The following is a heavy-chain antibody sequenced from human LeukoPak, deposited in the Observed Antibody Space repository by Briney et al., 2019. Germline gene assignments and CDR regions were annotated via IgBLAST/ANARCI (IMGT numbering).Heavy chain of an antibody. D-gene: IGHD3-3*01. CDR1: GGYISSYY. Sequence: PSESLCLTCTVSGGYISSYYWSWIRQPPGKGLEWIGYIYYSGSSHYNLSLKSRLTLSVETSKNQFSLKQSSVTPADAAVFYCARDATRSGYRSRVYYFDYWGQGTLVTVSS. V-gene: IGHV4-59*01. CDR2: IYYSGSS. J-gene: IGHJ4*02. CDR3: ARDATRSGYRSRVYYFDY.